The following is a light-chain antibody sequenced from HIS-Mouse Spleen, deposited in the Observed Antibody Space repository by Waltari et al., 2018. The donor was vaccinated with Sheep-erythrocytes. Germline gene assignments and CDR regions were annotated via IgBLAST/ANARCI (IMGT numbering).Light chain of an antibody. J-gene: IGLJ3*02. CDR1: SSAVGSYNP. CDR3: CSYAGSSTWV. Sequence: QSALTQPASVPGSPGQSITISCTVTSSAVGSYNPVPWYLQYPGKAPKLLIYEGSKRPSGVSNRFSGSKSGNTASLAISGLQAEDEADYYCCSYAGSSTWVFGGGTKLTVL. CDR2: EGS. V-gene: IGLV2-23*01.